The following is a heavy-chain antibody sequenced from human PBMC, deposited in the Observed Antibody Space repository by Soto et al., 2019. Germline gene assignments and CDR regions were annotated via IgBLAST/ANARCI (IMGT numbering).Heavy chain of an antibody. V-gene: IGHV3-30-3*01. Sequence: GGSLSLSCAASGFTFSSYAMHWVRQAPGKGLEWVAVISYDGSNKYYADSVKGRFTISRDNSKNTLYLQMNSLRAEDTAVYYCARATNYADAFDIWGQGTMVTVSS. D-gene: IGHD3-16*01. J-gene: IGHJ3*02. CDR1: GFTFSSYA. CDR3: ARATNYADAFDI. CDR2: ISYDGSNK.